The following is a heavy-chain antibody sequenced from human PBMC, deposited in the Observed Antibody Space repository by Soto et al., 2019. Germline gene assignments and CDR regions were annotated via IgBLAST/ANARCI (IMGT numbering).Heavy chain of an antibody. CDR2: ISYDGSTK. V-gene: IGHV3-30*18. CDR1: GFTFSSYG. D-gene: IGHD2-15*01. J-gene: IGHJ4*02. CDR3: AKDTASGGSPLDY. Sequence: PGGSLRLSCAASGFTFSSYGMHWVRQAPGKGLKWVAIISYDGSTKYYADSVKGRFTISRDNSKSTVYLQMNSLRPEDTAVYYCAKDTASGGSPLDYWGQGTLVTVSS.